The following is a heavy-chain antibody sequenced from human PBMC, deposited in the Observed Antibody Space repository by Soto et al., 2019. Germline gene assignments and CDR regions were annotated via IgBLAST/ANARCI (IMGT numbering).Heavy chain of an antibody. J-gene: IGHJ4*02. CDR2: VYSSGTT. CDR1: GGYLNGYW. D-gene: IGHD3-10*01. CDR3: ARDIGSYAYGEGY. Sequence: PATMSVTSIVSGGYLNGYWWSWLRQPAGKGLEWIGRVYSSGTTDYNPSLNSRATLSVETSKNQFSLKLSSVTAADTAVYYCARDIGSYAYGEGYWGQGIQVTVSS. V-gene: IGHV4-4*07.